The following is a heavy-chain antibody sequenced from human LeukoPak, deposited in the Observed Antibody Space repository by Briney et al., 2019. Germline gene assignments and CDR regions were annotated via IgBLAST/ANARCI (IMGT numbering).Heavy chain of an antibody. D-gene: IGHD6-6*01. CDR3: ARPSATSIAALDV. V-gene: IGHV3-7*03. Sequence: GGSLRLSCAASGFTFSSFWMSWVRQAPGKGLEWVANIKQDGSEKYYVDSVKGRFTISRDNAKKSLYLQANSLRAEDTAVYYCARPSATSIAALDVWGKGTTVTVSS. CDR2: IKQDGSEK. CDR1: GFTFSSFW. J-gene: IGHJ6*04.